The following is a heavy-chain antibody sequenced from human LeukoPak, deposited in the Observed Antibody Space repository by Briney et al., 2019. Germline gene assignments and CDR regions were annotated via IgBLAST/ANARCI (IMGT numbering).Heavy chain of an antibody. J-gene: IGHJ4*02. D-gene: IGHD3-9*01. CDR1: GFIFSTYG. CDR2: IRYDGTIK. Sequence: PGGSLRLSCAASGFIFSTYGMHWVRQAPGKGLEWVAFIRYDGTIKYYADSVKGRFTISRDNAKNSLYLQMNSLRAEDTAVYYCAREVRYFALGDYWGQGTLVTVSS. CDR3: AREVRYFALGDY. V-gene: IGHV3-30*02.